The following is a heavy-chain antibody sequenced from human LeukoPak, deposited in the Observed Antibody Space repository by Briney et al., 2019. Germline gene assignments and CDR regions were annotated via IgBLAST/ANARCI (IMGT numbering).Heavy chain of an antibody. J-gene: IGHJ4*02. CDR2: IYYSGST. D-gene: IGHD5-18*01. V-gene: IGHV4-39*07. CDR3: ARVYPGGRGYSYGAYDY. Sequence: SETLSLTCTVSGGSISSSSYYWGWIRQPPGKGLEWIGSIYYSGSTYYNPSLKSRVTISVDTSKNQFSLKLSSVTAADTAVYYRARVYPGGRGYSYGAYDYWGQGTLVTVSS. CDR1: GGSISSSSYY.